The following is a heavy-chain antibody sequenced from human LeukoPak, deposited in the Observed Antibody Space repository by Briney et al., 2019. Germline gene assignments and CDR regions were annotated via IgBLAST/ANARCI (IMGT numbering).Heavy chain of an antibody. CDR1: GFTFSSYS. CDR2: ISSSSSYI. D-gene: IGHD2-2*01. Sequence: PGGSLRLSCAASGFTFSSYSMNWVRQAPGKGLEWVSSISSSSSYIYYADSVKGRFTISRDNAKNSLYLQMNSLRAEDMALYYCAKGYCSSTSCPGAYWGQGTLVTVSS. J-gene: IGHJ4*02. V-gene: IGHV3-21*04. CDR3: AKGYCSSTSCPGAY.